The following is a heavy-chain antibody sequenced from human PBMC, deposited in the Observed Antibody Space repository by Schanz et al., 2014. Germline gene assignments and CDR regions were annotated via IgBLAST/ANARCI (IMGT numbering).Heavy chain of an antibody. J-gene: IGHJ4*02. D-gene: IGHD3-10*02. V-gene: IGHV3-15*01. Sequence: EVQLVESGGGLVKPGGSLRLSCATSGLTFTSAWMSWVRQAPGKGLEWVGRIKGKTDGGTADYAAPMKGRFTISRDSSKNTLYLQMNSLRPEDTAIYYCAKNQYDDVDLSSFYFDFWGQGTLVTVSS. CDR2: IKGKTDGGTA. CDR3: AKNQYDDVDLSSFYFDF. CDR1: GLTFTSAW.